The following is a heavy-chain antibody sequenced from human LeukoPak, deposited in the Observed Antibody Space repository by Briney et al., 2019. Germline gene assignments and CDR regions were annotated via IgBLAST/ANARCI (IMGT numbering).Heavy chain of an antibody. J-gene: IGHJ4*02. Sequence: GGSLRLSCAASGFTFSSYAMSWVRQAPGKGLEWVSSISSSSSFIYYADSVKGRFTISRDNAKNSLYLQMNSLRAEDTAVYYCARAYYGSSSYFDYWGQGTLVTVSS. CDR1: GFTFSSYA. V-gene: IGHV3-21*01. CDR2: ISSSSSFI. CDR3: ARAYYGSSSYFDY. D-gene: IGHD6-6*01.